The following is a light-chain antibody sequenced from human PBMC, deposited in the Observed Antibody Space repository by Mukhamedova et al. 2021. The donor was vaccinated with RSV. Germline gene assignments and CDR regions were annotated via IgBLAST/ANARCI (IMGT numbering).Light chain of an antibody. Sequence: IGRNYVYWYQHLPGTAPKVVMYRNNQRPAGVPDRFSGSKSVTSASLAISGLRSAHECDYYCAAWDASLNPWVFGGGTKLTVL. J-gene: IGLJ3*02. CDR1: IGRNY. CDR2: RNN. V-gene: IGLV1-47*01. CDR3: AAWDASLNPWV.